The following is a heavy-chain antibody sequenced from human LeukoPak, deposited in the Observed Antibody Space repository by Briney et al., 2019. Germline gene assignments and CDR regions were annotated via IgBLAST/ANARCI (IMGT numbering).Heavy chain of an antibody. CDR3: ARDGMTAVGPVY. D-gene: IGHD6-13*01. Sequence: ASVKVSCKASGYTFTGYYMHWVRQAPGQRLEYMGWINAGNGYTKYSQQFQGRVTITRDTSASTAYMELSSLRSEDTAVYYCARDGMTAVGPVYWGQGTLVTVSS. CDR2: INAGNGYT. CDR1: GYTFTGYY. V-gene: IGHV1-3*01. J-gene: IGHJ4*02.